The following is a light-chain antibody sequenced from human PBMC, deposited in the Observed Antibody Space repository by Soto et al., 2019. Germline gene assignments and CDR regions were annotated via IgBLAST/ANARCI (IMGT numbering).Light chain of an antibody. CDR1: QSVSSN. J-gene: IGKJ2*01. CDR3: QQYNNWPPYT. CDR2: GAS. Sequence: EIVMTQSPATLPVSPGERATLSCRASQSVSSNLAWYQQKPGQAPRLLIYGASTRATGIPARFSGSGSGTESPLTISSLQSEDFAVYYCQQYNNWPPYTFGQGTKLEIK. V-gene: IGKV3-15*01.